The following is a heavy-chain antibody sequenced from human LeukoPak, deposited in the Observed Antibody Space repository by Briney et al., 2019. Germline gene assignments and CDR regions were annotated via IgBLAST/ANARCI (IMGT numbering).Heavy chain of an antibody. CDR3: ATPVLQEIAVAGYFDY. CDR2: ISYDGSNK. J-gene: IGHJ4*02. D-gene: IGHD6-19*01. V-gene: IGHV3-30*03. CDR1: GFTFSSYG. Sequence: GGSLRLSCAASGFTFSSYGMHWVRQAPGKGLEWVAVISYDGSNKYYADSVKGRFTISGDNSKNTLYLQMNSLRAEDTAVYYCATPVLQEIAVAGYFDYWGQGTLVTVSS.